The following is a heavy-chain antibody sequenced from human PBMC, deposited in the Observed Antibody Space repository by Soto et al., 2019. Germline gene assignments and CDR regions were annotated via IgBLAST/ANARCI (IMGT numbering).Heavy chain of an antibody. Sequence: GGSMRLSCAASGLTFNSYGMHWVRQAPGKGLEWVAVIWYDGSNKYYADSVKGRYTISRDDSKNTVYLQMNSLGAEDTAVYYCTRDPLIAVAAYDAFDIWGQGTSVTVSS. CDR2: IWYDGSNK. J-gene: IGHJ3*02. D-gene: IGHD6-19*01. V-gene: IGHV3-33*01. CDR1: GLTFNSYG. CDR3: TRDPLIAVAAYDAFDI.